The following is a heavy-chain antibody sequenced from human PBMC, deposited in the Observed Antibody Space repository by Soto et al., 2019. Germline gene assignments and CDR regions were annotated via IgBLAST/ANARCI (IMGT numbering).Heavy chain of an antibody. CDR3: TTGLAAAGTNY. CDR2: IKSKTDGGTT. V-gene: IGHV3-15*01. J-gene: IGHJ4*02. D-gene: IGHD6-13*01. Sequence: LRLSCAASGFTFNAAWMSWVRQARGKGLEWVGRIKSKTDGGTTDFAAPVKGRFTISRDDSKNTVYLQMNSLKIEDTAVYYCTTGLAAAGTNYWGQGTLVTVSS. CDR1: GFTFNAAW.